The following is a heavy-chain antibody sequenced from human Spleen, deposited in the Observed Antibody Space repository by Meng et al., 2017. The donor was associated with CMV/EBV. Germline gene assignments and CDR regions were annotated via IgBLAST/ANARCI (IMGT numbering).Heavy chain of an antibody. D-gene: IGHD2-2*02. CDR2: ISSTGNTI. CDR3: ARDYCSSTGCYIGDAFDI. Sequence: GGSLRLSCAASGSTFNCYTINWVRQAPGKGLEWVSYISSTGNTIYYADSVKGRFTISRDNAKNSLYLQMNSLRTEDTAVYYCARDYCSSTGCYIGDAFDIWGQGTTVTVSS. J-gene: IGHJ3*02. CDR1: GSTFNCYT. V-gene: IGHV3-48*03.